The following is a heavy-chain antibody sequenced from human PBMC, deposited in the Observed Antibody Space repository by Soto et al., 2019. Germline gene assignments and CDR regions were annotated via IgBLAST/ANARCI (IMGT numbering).Heavy chain of an antibody. V-gene: IGHV3-7*05. J-gene: IGHJ4*02. CDR3: AYGSGNYRFQY. D-gene: IGHD3-10*01. CDR1: GFTFSSYW. CDR2: INPDGSAK. Sequence: EVQLVESGGGLVQPGGSLRLSCAASGFTFSSYWRSWVRQAPGKGLEWVANINPDGSAKYYVDSVKGRFTISRDNAKNSLSLQMNSLRAEDTAVYYCAYGSGNYRFQYWGQGTLVTVSS.